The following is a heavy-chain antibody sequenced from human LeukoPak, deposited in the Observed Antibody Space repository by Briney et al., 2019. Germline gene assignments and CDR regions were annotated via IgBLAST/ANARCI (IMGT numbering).Heavy chain of an antibody. CDR1: GGSISSYY. CDR3: ARVDYYGANFDY. D-gene: IGHD3-10*01. Sequence: DPSETLSLTCTVSGGSISSYYWSWIRQPPGKGLEWIGYIYYSGSTNYNPSLKSRVTISVDTSKNQFSLKLSSVTAADTAVYYCARVDYYGANFDYWGQGTLVTVSS. J-gene: IGHJ4*02. CDR2: IYYSGST. V-gene: IGHV4-59*01.